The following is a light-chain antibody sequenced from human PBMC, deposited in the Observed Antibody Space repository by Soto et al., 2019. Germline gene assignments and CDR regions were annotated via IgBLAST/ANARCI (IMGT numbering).Light chain of an antibody. J-gene: IGKJ5*01. V-gene: IGKV2-30*01. CDR1: QSLLRSNGYDY. CDR2: KVS. CDR3: MQGSHWPPIT. Sequence: VMTQSPLSLAVTPGEPAHISCRSSQSLLRSNGYDYLSWFRQRPGQSPRRLIYKVSNREAGVPDRFSGSGSGTDFTLKISRVEAEDVGLYYCMQGSHWPPITFGQGTRLEIK.